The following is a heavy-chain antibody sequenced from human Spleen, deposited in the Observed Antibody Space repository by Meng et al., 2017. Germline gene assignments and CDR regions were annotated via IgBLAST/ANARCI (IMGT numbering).Heavy chain of an antibody. D-gene: IGHD3/OR15-3a*01. CDR1: GYNFPDSH. J-gene: IGHJ4*02. CDR3: VREASPDWLGDY. Sequence: HVRRVRSGAEVKKPGASVKVSCKPSGYNFPDSHINWVRRVPGQGLEWMGRINPKSGDTHYAQKFQARVTMTGDTSISTAYMELSGLRSDDTAMYYCVREASPDWLGDYWGQGTLVTVSS. CDR2: INPKSGDT. V-gene: IGHV1-2*06.